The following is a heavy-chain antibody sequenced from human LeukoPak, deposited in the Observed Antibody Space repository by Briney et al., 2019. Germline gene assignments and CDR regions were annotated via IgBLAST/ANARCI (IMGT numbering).Heavy chain of an antibody. V-gene: IGHV4-59*01. Sequence: SETLSLTCSVSGGAISSYYWSWIRQPPGTGLEWIGYIHYTGSTNYNPSLKSRVTISVDTSKNQCSLKLSSVTAADTAVYYCARGHYYDSSGYYYTFDYWGQGTLVTVSS. J-gene: IGHJ4*02. D-gene: IGHD3-22*01. CDR1: GGAISSYY. CDR3: ARGHYYDSSGYYYTFDY. CDR2: IHYTGST.